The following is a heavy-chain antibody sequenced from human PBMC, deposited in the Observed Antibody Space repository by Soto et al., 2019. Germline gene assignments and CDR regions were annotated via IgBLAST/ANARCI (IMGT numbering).Heavy chain of an antibody. J-gene: IGHJ4*02. Sequence: ASVKVSCKASGGTFSSYAISWVRQAPGQGLEWMGGIIPIFGTANYAQKFQGRVTITADESTSTAYMELSSLRSEDTAVYYCARGPRYDILTGYHPFDYGGQETLVTVPS. V-gene: IGHV1-69*13. D-gene: IGHD3-9*01. CDR1: GGTFSSYA. CDR3: ARGPRYDILTGYHPFDY. CDR2: IIPIFGTA.